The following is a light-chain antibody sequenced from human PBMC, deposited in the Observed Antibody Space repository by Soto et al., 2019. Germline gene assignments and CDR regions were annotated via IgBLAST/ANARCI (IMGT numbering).Light chain of an antibody. V-gene: IGLV2-18*02. CDR1: XSDVGSYNR. J-gene: IGLJ2*01. CDR3: SSYTSSSTLV. Sequence: QSALTQPPSVSGSPGQSVTISCTGTXSDVGSYNRVSWYQQPPGTAPKLMIYEVSNRPSGVPDRFSGSKSGNTASLTISGLQAEDEADYYCSSYTSSSTLVFGGGTKLTVL. CDR2: EVS.